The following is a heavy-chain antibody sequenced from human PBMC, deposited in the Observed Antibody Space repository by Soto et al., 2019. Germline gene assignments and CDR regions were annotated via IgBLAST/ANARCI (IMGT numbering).Heavy chain of an antibody. CDR1: AFPFSTYT. CDR3: PNLAVAGTNN. D-gene: IGHD6-19*01. CDR2: VGFSVTDR. V-gene: IGHV3-23*01. J-gene: IGHJ4*02. Sequence: PWGSLRLSCAASAFPFSTYTMNCVRQAPGKGLEWVSAVGFSVTDRYYADSVKGRFTISRDTSKNTLFLPMNSLRAEDTPIYYCPNLAVAGTNNCGQGILVTASS.